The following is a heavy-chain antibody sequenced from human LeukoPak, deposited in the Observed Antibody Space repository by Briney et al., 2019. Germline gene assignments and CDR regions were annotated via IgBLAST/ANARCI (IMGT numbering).Heavy chain of an antibody. J-gene: IGHJ4*02. CDR1: GGSISSGGYY. Sequence: SETLSLTCTVSGGSISSGGYYWSWIRQHPGKGLEWIGYIYYSGSTYYNPSLKSRVTISVDTSKNQFSLKLSSVTAADTAVYYCARAVLLPYSSPDFDYWGQGTLVTVSS. D-gene: IGHD6-13*01. CDR3: ARAVLLPYSSPDFDY. CDR2: IYYSGST. V-gene: IGHV4-31*03.